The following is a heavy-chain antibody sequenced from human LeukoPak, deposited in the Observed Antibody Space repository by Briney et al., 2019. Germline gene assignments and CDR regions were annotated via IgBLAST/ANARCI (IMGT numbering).Heavy chain of an antibody. V-gene: IGHV4-59*08. CDR1: GGSISSYY. CDR2: IYYSGST. CDR3: ASSYYDVNTFDI. J-gene: IGHJ3*02. D-gene: IGHD3-22*01. Sequence: SETLSLTCTVSGGSISSYYWSWIRQPPGKGLEWIGYIYYSGSTNYNPSLKSRVTISVDTPKNQFSLKLSSVTAADTAVYYCASSYYDVNTFDIWGQGTMVTVSS.